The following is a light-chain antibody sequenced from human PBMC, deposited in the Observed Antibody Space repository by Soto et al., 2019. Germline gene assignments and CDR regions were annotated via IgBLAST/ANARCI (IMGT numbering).Light chain of an antibody. J-gene: IGLJ2*01. CDR1: SSDVGGYNY. CDR2: DVS. CDR3: SSYTSSSTLV. Sequence: QSALTQPASVSGSPGQSITISCTGTSSDVGGYNYVSWYQQHPGKAPKLMIYDVSNRPSGVSNRFSGSKSGNTACLTISGRQAEDEADYYCSSYTSSSTLVFGGGTKLTVL. V-gene: IGLV2-14*01.